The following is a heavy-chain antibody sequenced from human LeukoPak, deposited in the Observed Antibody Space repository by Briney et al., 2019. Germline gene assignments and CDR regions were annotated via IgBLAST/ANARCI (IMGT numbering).Heavy chain of an antibody. CDR3: ARRMGYQPLWGTHYFDY. V-gene: IGHV4-34*01. J-gene: IGHJ4*02. CDR1: GGSFSGYY. D-gene: IGHD2-2*01. Sequence: TSETLSLTCAVYGGSFSGYYWSWIRQPPGKGLEWIGEINHSGSTNYNPSLKSRVTISVDTSKNQFSLKLSSVTAADTAVYYCARRMGYQPLWGTHYFDYWGQGTLVTVSS. CDR2: INHSGST.